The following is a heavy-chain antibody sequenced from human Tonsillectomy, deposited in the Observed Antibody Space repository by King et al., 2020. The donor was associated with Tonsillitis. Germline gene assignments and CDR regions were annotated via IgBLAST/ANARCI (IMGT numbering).Heavy chain of an antibody. Sequence: VQLVASGGGLVKPGGSLRLSCAASGFPFSNYIMNWVRRAPGKGLAWVASIDSSSSYIYYAGSVKGRFTISRDDAKNSLYLILNSLRVEDTAVYYCARDNTRYGDYVNAFDVWGQGTGVTVSS. V-gene: IGHV3-21*01. CDR1: GFPFSNYI. D-gene: IGHD5-12*01. J-gene: IGHJ3*01. CDR3: ARDNTRYGDYVNAFDV. CDR2: IDSSSSYI.